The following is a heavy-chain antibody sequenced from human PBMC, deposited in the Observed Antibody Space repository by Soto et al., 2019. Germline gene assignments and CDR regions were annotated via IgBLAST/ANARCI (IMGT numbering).Heavy chain of an antibody. J-gene: IGHJ4*02. CDR1: GLNFSDYG. Sequence: GGSLRLSCAASGLNFSDYGMHWVRQAPGKGLEWVAVISYDGSKKYYADSVKGRVTISRDNAKSTQYLQVDSLRDEDTAVYYCAKEAPKMGFDYWGQGSLATVSS. CDR2: ISYDGSKK. D-gene: IGHD2-8*01. CDR3: AKEAPKMGFDY. V-gene: IGHV3-30*18.